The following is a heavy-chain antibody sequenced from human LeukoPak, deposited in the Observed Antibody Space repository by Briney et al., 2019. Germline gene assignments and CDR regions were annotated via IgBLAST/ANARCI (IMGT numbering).Heavy chain of an antibody. CDR3: AKSSSLYYDILTGWFSDYFDY. CDR2: ISYDGSNK. Sequence: GGSLRLSCAASGFTFSSYAMHWVRQAPGKGLEWVAVISYDGSNKYYADSVKGRFTISRDNSKNTLYLQMNSLRPEDTAVYYCAKSSSLYYDILTGWFSDYFDYWGQGTLVTVSS. CDR1: GFTFSSYA. D-gene: IGHD3-9*01. V-gene: IGHV3-30-3*02. J-gene: IGHJ4*02.